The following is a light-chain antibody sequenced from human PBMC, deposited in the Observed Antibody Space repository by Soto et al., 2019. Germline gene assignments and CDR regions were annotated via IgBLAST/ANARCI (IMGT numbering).Light chain of an antibody. Sequence: LTQPASVSGSPGQSITVSCTGTSSDVGYYNFVSWYQHRPGKAPKLLIFEVTKRPSGVSHRFSGSKSGDTASLTISGLQAEDEADYYCCSYAGSSSYVFGSGTKVTVL. CDR3: CSYAGSSSYV. J-gene: IGLJ1*01. CDR1: SSDVGYYNF. V-gene: IGLV2-23*02. CDR2: EVT.